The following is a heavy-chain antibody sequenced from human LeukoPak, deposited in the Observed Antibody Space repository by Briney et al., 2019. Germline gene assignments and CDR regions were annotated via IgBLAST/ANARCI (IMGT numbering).Heavy chain of an antibody. V-gene: IGHV3-53*01. CDR2: IYSGGST. CDR1: GFIVSGNY. J-gene: IGHJ4*02. Sequence: GGSLRLSCAASGFIVSGNYMIWVRQAPGKGLEWVSVIYSGGSTYYADSVKGRFTISRDNSKNTLYLQMNSLRAEDTAVYYCGRGRDGHLGYWGQGTLVTVSS. CDR3: GRGRDGHLGY.